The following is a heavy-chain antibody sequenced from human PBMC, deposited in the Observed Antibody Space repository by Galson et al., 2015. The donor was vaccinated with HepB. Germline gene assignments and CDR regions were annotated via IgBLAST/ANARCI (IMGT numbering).Heavy chain of an antibody. CDR1: GYSFTSYW. CDR2: IDPSDSYT. Sequence: QSGGEVKKPGESLRISCKGSGYSFTSYWISWVRQMPGKGLEWMGRIDPSDSYTNYSPPFQGHVTISADKSISTAYLQWSSLKASDTAMYYCARRRVGSSWYDSRYYYMDVWGKGTTVTVSS. J-gene: IGHJ6*03. D-gene: IGHD6-13*01. V-gene: IGHV5-10-1*01. CDR3: ARRRVGSSWYDSRYYYMDV.